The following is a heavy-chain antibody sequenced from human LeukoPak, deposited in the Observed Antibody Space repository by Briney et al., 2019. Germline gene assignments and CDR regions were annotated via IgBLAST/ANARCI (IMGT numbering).Heavy chain of an antibody. V-gene: IGHV3-23*01. CDR3: AKDGARHLKIVGATHFDY. D-gene: IGHD1-26*01. J-gene: IGHJ4*02. CDR1: GFTFSSYA. Sequence: QPGGSLRLSCAASGFTFSSYAMSWVRQAPGKGLEWVSAISGSGGSTYYADSVKGRFTISRDNSKNTLYLQMNSLRAEDTVVYYCAKDGARHLKIVGATHFDYWGQGTLVTVSS. CDR2: ISGSGGST.